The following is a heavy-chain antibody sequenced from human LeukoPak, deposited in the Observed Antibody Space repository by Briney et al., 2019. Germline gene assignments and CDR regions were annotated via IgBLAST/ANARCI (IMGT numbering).Heavy chain of an antibody. CDR2: IYFTGST. D-gene: IGHD5-12*01. CDR1: GGSIKNHY. CDR3: ARTPRGYSGQGQNWFDP. J-gene: IGHJ5*02. Sequence: SETLSLTCTVSGGSIKNHYWSWIRQPPGKGLEWIGYIYFTGSTNYNPSLKSRVTISLDTPKNQFSLILRSVTAADTAVYYCARTPRGYSGQGQNWFDPWGQGTLVTVSS. V-gene: IGHV4-59*11.